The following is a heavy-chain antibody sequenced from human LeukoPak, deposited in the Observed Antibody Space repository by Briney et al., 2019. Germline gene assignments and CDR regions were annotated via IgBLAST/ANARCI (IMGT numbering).Heavy chain of an antibody. CDR2: IYYSGST. Sequence: KTSETLSLTCTVSGGSISSGSYYWSWVRQPAGKGLEWIGYIYYSGSTNYNPSLKSRVTISVDTSKNQFSLKLSSVTAADTAVYYCARAGDFWSGYGYMDVWGKGTTVTVSS. J-gene: IGHJ6*03. CDR3: ARAGDFWSGYGYMDV. V-gene: IGHV4-61*10. CDR1: GGSISSGSYY. D-gene: IGHD3-3*01.